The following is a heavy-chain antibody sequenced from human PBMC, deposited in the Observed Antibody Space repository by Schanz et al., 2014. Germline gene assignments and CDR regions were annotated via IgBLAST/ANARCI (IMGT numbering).Heavy chain of an antibody. CDR2: INQDGSHK. CDR3: ARSSGSWSDFDY. Sequence: EVQLVESGGDLVQPGGSLRLSCAVSGFTFATYWMTWVRQAPGKGLEWVATINQDGSHKYYVDSVKGRFTISRDNSKNRQYLQLKSLRVDDTAIYYCARSSGSWSDFDYWGQGALVTVSS. V-gene: IGHV3-7*03. D-gene: IGHD3-10*01. J-gene: IGHJ4*02. CDR1: GFTFATYW.